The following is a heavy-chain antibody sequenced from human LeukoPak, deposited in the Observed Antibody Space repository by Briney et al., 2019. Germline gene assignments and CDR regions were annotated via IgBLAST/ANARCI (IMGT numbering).Heavy chain of an antibody. Sequence: PSETLSLTCAVYGGSFSGYYWSWLRQPPGKGLEWIGEINHSGSTNYNPSLKSRVTISVDTSKNQFSLKLSSVTAADTAVYYCARDEDVTILGVVIIEGNYYYYGMDVWGQGTTVTVSS. CDR2: INHSGST. D-gene: IGHD3-3*01. CDR3: ARDEDVTILGVVIIEGNYYYYGMDV. CDR1: GGSFSGYY. V-gene: IGHV4-34*01. J-gene: IGHJ6*02.